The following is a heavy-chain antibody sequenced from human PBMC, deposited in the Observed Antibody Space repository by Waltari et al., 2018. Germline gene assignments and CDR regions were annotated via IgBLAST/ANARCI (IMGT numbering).Heavy chain of an antibody. J-gene: IGHJ4*02. CDR3: AADLGLFTYYDFWSAPPVFDY. CDR1: GGTFSSYA. V-gene: IGHV1-69*05. D-gene: IGHD3-3*01. CDR2: ILPIFGTA. Sequence: QVQLVQSGAEVKKPGSSVKVSCKASGGTFSSYAISWVRQAPGHGIEWMGGILPIFGTANYAQKFQGRVTITTDEATSTAYMELSSLRSEDTAVYDCAADLGLFTYYDFWSAPPVFDYWGQGTLVTVSS.